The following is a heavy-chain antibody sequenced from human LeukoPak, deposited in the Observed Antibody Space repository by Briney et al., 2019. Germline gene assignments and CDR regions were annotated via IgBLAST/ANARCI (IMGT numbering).Heavy chain of an antibody. CDR3: ARDTCGGDCLHDAFDI. V-gene: IGHV3-30*06. CDR1: GLSFSSYG. D-gene: IGHD2-21*02. Sequence: GGSLRLSCAASGLSFSSYGMHWVRQAPGKGLEWVAFIQYDGSNKYYADSVKGRFTISRDNSKNTLYLQMNSLRAEDTAVYYCARDTCGGDCLHDAFDIWGQGTMVTVSS. CDR2: IQYDGSNK. J-gene: IGHJ3*02.